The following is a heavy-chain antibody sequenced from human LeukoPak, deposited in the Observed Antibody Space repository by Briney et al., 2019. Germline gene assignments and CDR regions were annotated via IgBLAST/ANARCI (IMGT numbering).Heavy chain of an antibody. CDR2: MNPNSGNT. Sequence: GASVKVSCKASGYTFTSYDINWVRQATGQGLEWMGWMNPNSGNTGYAQKFQGRVTMTRNTSISTAYMELSSLRSEDTAVYYCASRLRYFYQDAFDIWGQGTMVTVSS. D-gene: IGHD3-9*01. CDR3: ASRLRYFYQDAFDI. J-gene: IGHJ3*02. V-gene: IGHV1-8*01. CDR1: GYTFTSYD.